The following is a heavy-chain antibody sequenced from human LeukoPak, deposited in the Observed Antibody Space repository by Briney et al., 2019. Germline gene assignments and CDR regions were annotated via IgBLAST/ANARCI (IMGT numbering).Heavy chain of an antibody. Sequence: EASVTVSCKASGYTFTGYYMHWVRQAPGQGLEWMGWINPNSGGTNYAQKFQGRVTMTRDTSISTAYMELSRLRSDDTAVYYCARDLEWELSHFDYWGQGTLVTVSS. D-gene: IGHD1-26*01. CDR3: ARDLEWELSHFDY. J-gene: IGHJ4*02. CDR2: INPNSGGT. CDR1: GYTFTGYY. V-gene: IGHV1-2*02.